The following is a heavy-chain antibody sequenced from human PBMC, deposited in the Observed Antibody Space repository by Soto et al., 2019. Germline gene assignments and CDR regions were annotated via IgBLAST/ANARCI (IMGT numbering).Heavy chain of an antibody. CDR1: GFTFSTYA. Sequence: GGSLRLSCAASGFTFSTYAMSWVRQTPGKGLEWVSAISSSGTSTYYTDSVQGRFTISRDNSKNTLYLQMNGLKTEDTAVYYCAVRKTGSFFDSWGQGTLVTVSS. CDR3: AVRKTGSFFDS. CDR2: ISSSGTST. J-gene: IGHJ4*02. D-gene: IGHD1-26*01. V-gene: IGHV3-23*01.